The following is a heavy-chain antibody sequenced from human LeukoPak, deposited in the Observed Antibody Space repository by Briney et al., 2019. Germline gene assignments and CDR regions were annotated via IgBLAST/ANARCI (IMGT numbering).Heavy chain of an antibody. Sequence: SETLSLTCTVSGGSINAYYWTWIRQPAGEGLEWIGRIHTSGSTYYNPSLKGRAFMTLDKPNNQFSLELKSLTAADTAVYYCARYDSTWDNFDYWGQGTLVTVSS. D-gene: IGHD3-22*01. CDR1: GGSINAYY. CDR2: IHTSGST. J-gene: IGHJ4*02. CDR3: ARYDSTWDNFDY. V-gene: IGHV4-4*07.